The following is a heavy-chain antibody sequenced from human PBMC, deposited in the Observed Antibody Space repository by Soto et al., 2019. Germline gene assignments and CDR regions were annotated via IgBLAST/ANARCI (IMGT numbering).Heavy chain of an antibody. CDR2: IYYSGST. D-gene: IGHD4-4*01. CDR1: GGSISSGGYY. Sequence: PSETLSLTCTVSGGSISSGGYYWSWIRHHPGKGLEWIGYIYYSGSTYYNPSLKSRVTISVDTSKNQFSLKLSSVTAADTAVYYCAGTYSNYGRDYWGQGTLVTVSS. J-gene: IGHJ4*02. V-gene: IGHV4-31*03. CDR3: AGTYSNYGRDY.